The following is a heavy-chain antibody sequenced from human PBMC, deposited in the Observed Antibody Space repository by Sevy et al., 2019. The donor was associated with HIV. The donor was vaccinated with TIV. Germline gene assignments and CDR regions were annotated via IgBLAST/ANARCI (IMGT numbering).Heavy chain of an antibody. CDR2: IYTSGST. J-gene: IGHJ4*02. CDR1: GGSISSGSYY. Sequence: SETLSLTCTVSGGSISSGSYYWSWIRQPAGKGLEWIGRIYTSGSTNYNPSLKSRVTMSVETSKNQFSLKLSFVTAADTAVYYCASAYYYGSGVDSWGQGTLVTVSS. CDR3: ASAYYYGSGVDS. D-gene: IGHD3-10*01. V-gene: IGHV4-61*02.